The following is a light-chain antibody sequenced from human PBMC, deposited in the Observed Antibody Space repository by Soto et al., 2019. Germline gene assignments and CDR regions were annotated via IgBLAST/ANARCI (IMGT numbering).Light chain of an antibody. CDR3: SSFTSGSALEV. CDR1: SSDVGGYNY. J-gene: IGLJ1*01. V-gene: IGLV2-14*01. CDR2: EVT. Sequence: QSVLTQPASVSGSLGRSITISCTGTSSDVGGYNYVAWYQQHPGKAPKLIIYEVTHRPSGVSNRFSGSKSVNTAFLTISGLQAEDEADYYCSSFTSGSALEVFGTGTKVTVL.